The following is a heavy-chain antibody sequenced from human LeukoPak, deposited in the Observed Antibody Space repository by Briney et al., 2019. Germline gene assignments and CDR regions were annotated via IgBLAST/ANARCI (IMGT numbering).Heavy chain of an antibody. CDR3: ARGVPGGMDV. D-gene: IGHD3-3*01. Sequence: PSETLSLTCTVSGGSISSYYWSWIRQPPGKGLEWIGYIYYSGSTNYNPSLKSRVTISVDTSKNQFSLKLSSVTAADTAVYYCARGVPGGMDVWGQGTTVTVSS. CDR2: IYYSGST. CDR1: GGSISSYY. J-gene: IGHJ6*02. V-gene: IGHV4-59*01.